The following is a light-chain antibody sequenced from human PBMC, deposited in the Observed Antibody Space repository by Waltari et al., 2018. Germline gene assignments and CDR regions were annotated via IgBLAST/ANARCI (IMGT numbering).Light chain of an antibody. CDR1: RTVSTY. V-gene: IGKV1-39*01. Sequence: IQLTKSPSSLSPSSGYRVPLTCRAGRTVSTYLNWYQQKPGKAPKLLIYAASILQSGVPSRFSGSGSGTEFSLTIASLQPEDSATYYCQQSFDSVFTFGPGTTVNV. J-gene: IGKJ3*01. CDR3: QQSFDSVFT. CDR2: AAS.